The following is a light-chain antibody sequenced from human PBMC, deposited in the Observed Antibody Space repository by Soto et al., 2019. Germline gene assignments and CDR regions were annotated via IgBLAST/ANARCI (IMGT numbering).Light chain of an antibody. Sequence: EIVLTQCPGTLSLSPGERATLSCRASQGVXSTYLAWYEQNPGLAPGLPIYGASNRATGIPDMFSSSGCGTDFTLTISRLEPEYVAVYYCQQYGSPGTFGQGTKVDIK. J-gene: IGKJ1*01. CDR1: QGVXSTY. CDR3: QQYGSPGT. V-gene: IGKV3-20*01. CDR2: GAS.